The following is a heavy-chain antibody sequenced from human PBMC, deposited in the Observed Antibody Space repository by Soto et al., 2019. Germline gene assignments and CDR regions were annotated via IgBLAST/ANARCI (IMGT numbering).Heavy chain of an antibody. CDR3: AKDISGYSTHFDY. V-gene: IGHV3-9*01. CDR1: GFTFDDYA. CDR2: ISWNSGSI. J-gene: IGHJ4*02. Sequence: GGSLRLSCAASGFTFDDYAMHWVRQAPGKGLEWVSGISWNSGSIGYADSVKGRFTISRDNAKNSLYLQMNSLRAEDTALYYCAKDISGYSTHFDYWGQGTLVTVSS. D-gene: IGHD6-13*01.